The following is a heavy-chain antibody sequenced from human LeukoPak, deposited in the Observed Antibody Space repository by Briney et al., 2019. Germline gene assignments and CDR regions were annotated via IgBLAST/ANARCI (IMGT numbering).Heavy chain of an antibody. V-gene: IGHV3-11*04. D-gene: IGHD3-10*01. J-gene: IGHJ6*03. Sequence: KPSETLSLTCTVSGGSISTYYWSWIRQPPGKGLEWVSYISSSGSTIYYADSVKGRFTISRDNAKNSLYLQMNSLRAEDTAVYYCARKHYYGSGSPFWYYYYYMDVWGKGTTVTVSS. CDR1: GGSISTYY. CDR2: ISSSGSTI. CDR3: ARKHYYGSGSPFWYYYYYMDV.